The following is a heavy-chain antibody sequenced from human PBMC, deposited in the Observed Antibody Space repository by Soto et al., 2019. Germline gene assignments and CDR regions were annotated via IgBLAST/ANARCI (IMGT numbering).Heavy chain of an antibody. CDR2: ISTYNGNT. CDR1: GYSFSLYG. Sequence: QVQLVQSGAEMKKPGASVKVSCKASGYSFSLYGISWVRQAPGQGLEWMGWISTYNGNTKYAQKFQDRVTFTTATSTSTAYMEVTSLGSDDTAVYYCARMIASSLDYWGQGTLVTVSS. J-gene: IGHJ4*02. CDR3: ARMIASSLDY. V-gene: IGHV1-18*04. D-gene: IGHD2-21*01.